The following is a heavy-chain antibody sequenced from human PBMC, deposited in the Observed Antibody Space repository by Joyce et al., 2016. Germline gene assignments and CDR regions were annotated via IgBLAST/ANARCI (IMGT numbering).Heavy chain of an antibody. J-gene: IGHJ4*02. Sequence: EVQLVESGGGLVQPGGSLRLSCVASGFTFSNYWMHWVRQAQGKGVVWGSRINTDGSNTNYADSVKGRFTISRDNAKSTLYLQMNSLGAEDTAVYYCARGGGYTAFDYWGQGTLVTVSS. V-gene: IGHV3-74*01. CDR1: GFTFSNYW. CDR2: INTDGSNT. CDR3: ARGGGYTAFDY. D-gene: IGHD5-12*01.